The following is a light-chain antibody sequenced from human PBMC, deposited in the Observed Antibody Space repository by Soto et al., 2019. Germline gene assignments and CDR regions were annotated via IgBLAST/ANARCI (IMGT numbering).Light chain of an antibody. J-gene: IGLJ1*01. Sequence: QSVLTQPASVSGSPGQSITITCTGSTSDIGSYNYVSWYLQDPGKAPKLIIYDVSYRPSGVSHRFFGSKSGNTASLTISALQAEDEADYYCSSYTSSSTYVFGTGTKLTVL. CDR1: TSDIGSYNY. V-gene: IGLV2-14*01. CDR2: DVS. CDR3: SSYTSSSTYV.